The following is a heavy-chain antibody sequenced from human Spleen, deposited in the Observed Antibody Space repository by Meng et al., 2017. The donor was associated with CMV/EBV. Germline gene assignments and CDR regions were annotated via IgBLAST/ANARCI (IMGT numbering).Heavy chain of an antibody. J-gene: IGHJ5*02. CDR2: MYPGDSNT. Sequence: GGSLRLSCQGLGYSFTHYWITWVCQMPGKGLEWVGMMYPGDSNTRYSPSFQGRVTISVDKSISTAYLQWSSLKASDTAMYYCARRGYCGGDCFGFDPWGQGTLVTVSS. CDR3: ARRGYCGGDCFGFDP. D-gene: IGHD2-21*01. V-gene: IGHV5-51*01. CDR1: GYSFTHYW.